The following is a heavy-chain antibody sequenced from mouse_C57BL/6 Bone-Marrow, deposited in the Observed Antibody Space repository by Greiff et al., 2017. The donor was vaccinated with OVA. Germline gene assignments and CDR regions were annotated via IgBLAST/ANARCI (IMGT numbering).Heavy chain of an antibody. Sequence: QVQLKESGAELARPGASVKLSCKASGYTFTSYGISWVKQRTGQGLEWIGEIYPRSGNTYYNEKFKGKATLTADKSSNTAYLELRSLTSEDSAVYFCARGGYYDYDVGCAYWGQGTLVTVSA. J-gene: IGHJ3*01. D-gene: IGHD2-4*01. CDR1: GYTFTSYG. CDR2: IYPRSGNT. V-gene: IGHV1-81*01. CDR3: ARGGYYDYDVGCAY.